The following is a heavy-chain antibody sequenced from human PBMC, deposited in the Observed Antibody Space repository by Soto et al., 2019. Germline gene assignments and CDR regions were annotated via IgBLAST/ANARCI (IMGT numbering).Heavy chain of an antibody. Sequence: ASVKVSCKASGYTFTSYYMHWVRQAPGQGLEWMGIINPSGGSTSYAQKFQGRVTMTRDTSTSTVYMELSSLRSEDTAVYYCARPRITIFGVVTGDYYGMDVWGQGTTVTVSS. CDR1: GYTFTSYY. CDR3: ARPRITIFGVVTGDYYGMDV. CDR2: INPSGGST. J-gene: IGHJ6*02. V-gene: IGHV1-46*01. D-gene: IGHD3-3*01.